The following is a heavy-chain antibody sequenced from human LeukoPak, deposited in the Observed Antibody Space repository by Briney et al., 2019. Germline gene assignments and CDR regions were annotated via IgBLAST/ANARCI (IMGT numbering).Heavy chain of an antibody. Sequence: GASVKVSCKASGGTFSRYAISWVRQAPGQGLEWMGRIIPIFGTANYAQKFQGRVTITTDESTSTAYMELSSLRSEDTAVYYCARDHCSGGSCYTFDYWGQGTLVTVSS. CDR2: IIPIFGTA. V-gene: IGHV1-69*05. CDR1: GGTFSRYA. J-gene: IGHJ4*02. D-gene: IGHD2-15*01. CDR3: ARDHCSGGSCYTFDY.